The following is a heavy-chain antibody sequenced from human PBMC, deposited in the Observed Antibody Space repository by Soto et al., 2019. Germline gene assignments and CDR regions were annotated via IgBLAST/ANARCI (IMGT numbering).Heavy chain of an antibody. J-gene: IGHJ4*02. D-gene: IGHD5-18*01. V-gene: IGHV1-18*01. CDR2: INSYNYKT. CDR3: ARSQGYNYGYDFDY. Sequence: QVQLVQSGAEVKKPGASVKVSCKASDYTFSSYGISWVRQAPGQGLEWMGWINSYNYKTNFAQKFQGRVTMTTDTPTSTAYMELRRLTSDDTAVYYCARSQGYNYGYDFDYWGQGTLVTVSS. CDR1: DYTFSSYG.